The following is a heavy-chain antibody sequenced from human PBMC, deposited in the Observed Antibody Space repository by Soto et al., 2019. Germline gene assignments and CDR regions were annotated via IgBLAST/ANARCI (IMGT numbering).Heavy chain of an antibody. CDR1: GFTVSTKY. Sequence: EVQLVESGGGSVQPWGSLRLSCAASGFTVSTKYMSWVRQAPGKGLEWVSVIYSGGSTFYADSVRGRFTISRDNSKNTVNLQMNSLRAEDTAVYYCARDPWAADYWGQGTLVTVSS. CDR2: IYSGGST. V-gene: IGHV3-66*01. CDR3: ARDPWAADY. J-gene: IGHJ4*02. D-gene: IGHD3-16*01.